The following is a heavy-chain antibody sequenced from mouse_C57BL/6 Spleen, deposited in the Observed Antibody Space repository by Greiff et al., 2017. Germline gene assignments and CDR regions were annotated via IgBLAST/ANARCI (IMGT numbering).Heavy chain of an antibody. CDR3: TRGSLLLFAY. CDR2: IDPETGGT. CDR1: GYTFTDYE. Sequence: QVQLQQPGAELVRPGASVTLSCKASGYTFTDYEMHWVKQTPVHGLEWIGAIDPETGGTAYNQKFKGKAILTADKSSSTAYMELRSLTSEDSAVYYCTRGSLLLFAYWGQGTLVTVSA. V-gene: IGHV1-15*01. D-gene: IGHD2-1*01. J-gene: IGHJ3*01.